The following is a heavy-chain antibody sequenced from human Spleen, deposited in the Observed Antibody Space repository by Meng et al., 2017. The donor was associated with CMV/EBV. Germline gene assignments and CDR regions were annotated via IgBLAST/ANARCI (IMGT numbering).Heavy chain of an antibody. J-gene: IGHJ4*02. CDR2: IHPHRGDT. V-gene: IGHV1-2*02. D-gene: IGHD7-27*01. Sequence: DSVKVSCKASGYTFTGYYIHWVRQAPGQGLEWMGWIHPHRGDTNYAQQFQGRVTLTRDTSINTGYMELTRLTSDDTAVYYCARDNNWGPDYWGQGTLVTVSS. CDR1: GYTFTGYY. CDR3: ARDNNWGPDY.